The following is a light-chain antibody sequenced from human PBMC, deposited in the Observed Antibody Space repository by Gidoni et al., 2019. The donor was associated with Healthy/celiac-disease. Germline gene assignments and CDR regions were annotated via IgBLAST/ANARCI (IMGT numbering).Light chain of an antibody. V-gene: IGKV3-15*01. CDR3: RQYNNWPRT. CDR1: QSVSSN. CDR2: GAA. Sequence: EIVMTQSPATLSVSPGERATLSCRARQSVSSNLAWYQQKPGQAPRLLIYGAATRATGIPARFSGSGAWTEVTLTISSLQSEEFAVYYCRQYNNWPRTFGPGTKVDIK. J-gene: IGKJ3*01.